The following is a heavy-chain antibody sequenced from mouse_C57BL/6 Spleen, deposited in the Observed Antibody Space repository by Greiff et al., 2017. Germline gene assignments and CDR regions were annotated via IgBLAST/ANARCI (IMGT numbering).Heavy chain of an antibody. CDR2: INPNNGGT. J-gene: IGHJ3*01. V-gene: IGHV1-26*01. CDR1: GYTFTDYY. Sequence: EVQLQQSGPELVKPGASVKISCKASGYTFTDYYMNWVKQSHGKSLEWIGDINPNNGGTSYNQKFKGKATLTVDKSSSTAYMELRSLTSEDSAVYYCARGAYYGSSYKGDWFAYWGQGTLVTVSA. D-gene: IGHD1-1*01. CDR3: ARGAYYGSSYKGDWFAY.